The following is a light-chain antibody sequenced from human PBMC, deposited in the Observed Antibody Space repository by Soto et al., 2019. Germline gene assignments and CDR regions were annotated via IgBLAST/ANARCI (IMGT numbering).Light chain of an antibody. CDR2: WAS. CDR3: QQYYSSPRT. Sequence: DIVMTQSPDSLAVSLGERATINCKSSQSVLYSSSNQNYLAWYQQKPGQPPKLLIYWASTRESGVPDRFSGSGSGTDFTLSISSLQAEDAAVYYCQQYYSSPRTFGQGTKVEIK. V-gene: IGKV4-1*01. J-gene: IGKJ1*01. CDR1: QSVLYSSSNQNY.